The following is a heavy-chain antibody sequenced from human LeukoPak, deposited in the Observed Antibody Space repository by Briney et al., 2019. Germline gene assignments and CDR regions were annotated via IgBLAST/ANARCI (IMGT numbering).Heavy chain of an antibody. J-gene: IGHJ4*02. Sequence: PSETLSLTCALYRGSFSPYYWSCIRQPPGKGREWIGEINHSGSTNYNPSLKSRVTISVDTSKTRFSLRLSSVTAADTAVYYCARGGLYCGGDCYVDYWGQGTLVTVSS. CDR1: RGSFSPYY. D-gene: IGHD2-21*02. CDR3: ARGGLYCGGDCYVDY. CDR2: INHSGST. V-gene: IGHV4-34*01.